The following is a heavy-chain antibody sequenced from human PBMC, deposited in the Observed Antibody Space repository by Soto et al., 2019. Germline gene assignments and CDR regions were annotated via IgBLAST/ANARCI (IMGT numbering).Heavy chain of an antibody. J-gene: IGHJ4*02. V-gene: IGHV4-39*02. D-gene: IGHD3-16*01. CDR3: ARESRRGGYYFDY. CDR1: GGSISSSSYY. Sequence: SETLSLTCTVSGGSISSSSYYWGWIRQPPGKGLEWIGSIYYSGGTYYNPSLKSRVTISVDTSKNQFSLKLSSVTAADTAVYYCARESRRGGYYFDYWGQGTLVTVSS. CDR2: IYYSGGT.